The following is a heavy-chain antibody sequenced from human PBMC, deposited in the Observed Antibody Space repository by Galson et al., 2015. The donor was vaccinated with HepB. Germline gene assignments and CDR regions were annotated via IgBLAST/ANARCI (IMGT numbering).Heavy chain of an antibody. Sequence: SLRLSCAASGFTFSNAWMSWVRQAPGKGLEWVGRIKSKTDGGTTDYAAPVKGRFTISRDDSKNTLYLQMNSLRAEDTAVYYCAKDRGPRRYYFDYWGQGTLVTVSS. J-gene: IGHJ4*02. D-gene: IGHD3-10*01. CDR1: GFTFSNAW. CDR3: AKDRGPRRYYFDY. V-gene: IGHV3-15*01. CDR2: IKSKTDGGTT.